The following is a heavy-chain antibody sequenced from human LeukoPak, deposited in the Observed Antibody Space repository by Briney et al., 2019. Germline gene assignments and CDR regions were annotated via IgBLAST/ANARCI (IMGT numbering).Heavy chain of an antibody. J-gene: IGHJ5*02. V-gene: IGHV3-11*01. CDR2: ISSGGSTI. CDR3: ARDFRLYNWFDP. CDR1: GFTFSDYY. Sequence: GGSLRLSCAASGFTFSDYYMSWIRQAPGKGLEWVSYISSGGSTIYYADSVKGRFTISRDNAKNSLYLQMNSLRAEDTAVYYCARDFRLYNWFDPWGQGTLVTVSS.